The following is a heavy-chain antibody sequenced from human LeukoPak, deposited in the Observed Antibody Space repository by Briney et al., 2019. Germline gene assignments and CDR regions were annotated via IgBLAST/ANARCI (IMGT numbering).Heavy chain of an antibody. D-gene: IGHD4-17*01. V-gene: IGHV7-4-1*02. CDR1: GYTFTSYA. Sequence: ASVKVSCKASGYTFTSYAMNWVRQAPGQGLEWMGWINTNTGNPTYAQGFTGRFVFSLDTSVSTAYLQISSLKAEDTAVYYCASCRRVTIPDAFDIWGQGTMVTVSS. J-gene: IGHJ3*02. CDR2: INTNTGNP. CDR3: ASCRRVTIPDAFDI.